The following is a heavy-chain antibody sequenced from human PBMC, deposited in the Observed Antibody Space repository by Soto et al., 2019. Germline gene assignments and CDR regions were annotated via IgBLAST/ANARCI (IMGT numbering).Heavy chain of an antibody. V-gene: IGHV3-23*01. CDR2: ISGSGGST. Sequence: GGSLRLSCAASGFTFSSYGMHWVRQAPGKGLEWVAAISGSGGSTYYADSVKGRFTISRDNSKNTLYLQMNSLRAEDTAVYYCAKDTMIVVVPTLDYWGQGTLVTVSS. J-gene: IGHJ4*02. CDR1: GFTFSSYG. D-gene: IGHD3-22*01. CDR3: AKDTMIVVVPTLDY.